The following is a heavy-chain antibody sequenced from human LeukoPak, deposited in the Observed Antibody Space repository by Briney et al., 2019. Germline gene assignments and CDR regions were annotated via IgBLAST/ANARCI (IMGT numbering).Heavy chain of an antibody. D-gene: IGHD3-10*01. V-gene: IGHV3-21*01. J-gene: IGHJ4*02. CDR3: ASTPYYYGSGSYYKYFDY. CDR2: ISSSSSYI. Sequence: VGSLRLSCAASGFTFSSYSMNWVRQAPGKGLEWVSSISSSSSYIYYADSVKGRFTISRDNAKNSLYLQMNSLRAEDTAVYYCASTPYYYGSGSYYKYFDYWGQGTLVTVSS. CDR1: GFTFSSYS.